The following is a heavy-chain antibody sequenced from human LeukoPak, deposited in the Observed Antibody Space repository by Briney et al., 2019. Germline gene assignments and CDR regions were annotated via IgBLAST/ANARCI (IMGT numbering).Heavy chain of an antibody. CDR1: GFTFSGYW. CDR3: ASSTGMDV. J-gene: IGHJ6*04. D-gene: IGHD1-1*01. V-gene: IGHV3-7*01. Sequence: TGGSLRLSCAASGFTFSGYWMNWVRQAPGKGLEWVAKIKQDGSEKYYVDSVKGRFTISRDNAKNSVYLEMNSLRVEDTAVYYCASSTGMDVWGKGTTVTVSS. CDR2: IKQDGSEK.